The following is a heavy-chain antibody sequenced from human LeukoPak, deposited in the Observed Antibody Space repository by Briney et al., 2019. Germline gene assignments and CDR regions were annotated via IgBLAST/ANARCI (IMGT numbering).Heavy chain of an antibody. Sequence: SETLSLTCTVSGGSISSYYWSWIRQPPGKGLEWIGYICYSGSTNYNPSLKSRVTISVDTSKNQFSLKLSSVTAADTAVYYCARDAAAAGFDYWGQGTLVTASS. J-gene: IGHJ4*02. V-gene: IGHV4-59*01. CDR3: ARDAAAAGFDY. CDR2: ICYSGST. CDR1: GGSISSYY. D-gene: IGHD6-13*01.